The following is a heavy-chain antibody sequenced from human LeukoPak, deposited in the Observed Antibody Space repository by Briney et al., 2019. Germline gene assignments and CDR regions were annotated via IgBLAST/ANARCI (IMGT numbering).Heavy chain of an antibody. J-gene: IGHJ4*02. CDR1: GYTFTTND. Sequence: ASVRVSCKASGYTFTTNDINWVRQAAGQGLEWMGWMNPNGGHTDYAPKFQGRITMTRNTSINTAYMELSSLTSEDTAVYLCAREVSGDFALDSWGQGTLVTVSS. CDR2: MNPNGGHT. V-gene: IGHV1-8*01. CDR3: AREVSGDFALDS.